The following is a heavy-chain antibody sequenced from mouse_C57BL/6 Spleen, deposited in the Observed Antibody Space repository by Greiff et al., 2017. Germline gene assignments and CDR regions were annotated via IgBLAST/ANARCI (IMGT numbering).Heavy chain of an antibody. CDR3: ARRDYGNPFAY. D-gene: IGHD2-1*01. V-gene: IGHV1-72*01. CDR1: GYTFTSYW. CDR2: IVSNSGGT. Sequence: QVQLQQPGAELVKPGASVKLFCKASGYTFTSYWMHWVKQRPGRGLEWIGRIVSNSGGTKYNEKFKSKATLTVDKPSSTAYMQLSSLTSEDSAVYYCARRDYGNPFAYWGQGTLVTVSA. J-gene: IGHJ3*01.